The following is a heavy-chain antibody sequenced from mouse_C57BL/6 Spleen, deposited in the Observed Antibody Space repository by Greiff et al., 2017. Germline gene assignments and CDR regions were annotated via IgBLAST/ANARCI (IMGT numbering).Heavy chain of an antibody. V-gene: IGHV1-52*01. D-gene: IGHD2-5*01. J-gene: IGHJ3*01. Sequence: QVQLQQPGAELVRPGSSVKLSCKASGYTFTSYWMHWVKQRPIQGLEWIGNIDPSDSETHYNQKFKDKATLTVDKSSSTAYMQLSSLTSEDSAVYYCARGDYDSNYAWFAYWGQGTLVTVSA. CDR2: IDPSDSET. CDR3: ARGDYDSNYAWFAY. CDR1: GYTFTSYW.